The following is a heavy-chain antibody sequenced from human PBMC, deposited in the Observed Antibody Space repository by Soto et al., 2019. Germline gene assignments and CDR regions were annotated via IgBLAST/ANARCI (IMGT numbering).Heavy chain of an antibody. J-gene: IGHJ5*02. CDR1: GYTFTSYG. V-gene: IGHV1-18*01. CDR3: ARVDDILTGNNWFDP. CDR2: ISAYNGNT. D-gene: IGHD3-9*01. Sequence: ASVKVSCKASGYTFTSYGISWVRQAPGQGLERMGWISAYNGNTNYAQKLQGRVTMTTDTSTSTAYMELRSLRSDDTAVYYCARVDDILTGNNWFDPWGQGTLVTVSS.